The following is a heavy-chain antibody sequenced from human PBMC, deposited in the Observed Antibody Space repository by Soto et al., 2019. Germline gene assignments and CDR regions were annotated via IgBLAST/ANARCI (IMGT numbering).Heavy chain of an antibody. CDR3: ARGPVYSGSYYSY. Sequence: PGGSLRLSCAASGFTFSSYAMHWVRQAPGKGLEWVAVISYDGSNKYYADSVKARFTISRDNSKNTLYLQMNSLRAEDTAVYYCARGPVYSGSYYSYWGHGTLVTVSS. CDR2: ISYDGSNK. CDR1: GFTFSSYA. J-gene: IGHJ4*01. V-gene: IGHV3-30-3*01. D-gene: IGHD1-26*01.